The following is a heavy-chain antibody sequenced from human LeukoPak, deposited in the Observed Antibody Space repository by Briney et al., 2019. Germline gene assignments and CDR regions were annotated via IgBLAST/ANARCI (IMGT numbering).Heavy chain of an antibody. V-gene: IGHV3-74*01. Sequence: GGSLRLSCAASGFTFSSHWMHWVRQAPGKGLVWVSRINTDGSSTSYADSVKGRFTISRDNAKNTLYLQMNSLRAEDTAVYYCARGIGDRAAFDYWGQGTLVTVSS. D-gene: IGHD2-21*02. CDR3: ARGIGDRAAFDY. CDR1: GFTFSSHW. CDR2: INTDGSST. J-gene: IGHJ4*02.